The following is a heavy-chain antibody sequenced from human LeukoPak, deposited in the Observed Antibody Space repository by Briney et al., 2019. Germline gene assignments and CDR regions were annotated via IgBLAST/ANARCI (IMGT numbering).Heavy chain of an antibody. CDR2: IYYSGST. J-gene: IGHJ3*02. CDR1: GGSISSYY. D-gene: IGHD4-11*01. CDR3: ARGTTGAKEPRHRTQGEAFDI. Sequence: PSETLSLTCTVSGGSISSYYWSWIRQPPGKGVEWIGYIYYSGSTKYNPSLKSRVTISVDTSKNQFSLKLSSVTAADTAVYYCARGTTGAKEPRHRTQGEAFDIWGQGTMVTVSS. V-gene: IGHV4-59*01.